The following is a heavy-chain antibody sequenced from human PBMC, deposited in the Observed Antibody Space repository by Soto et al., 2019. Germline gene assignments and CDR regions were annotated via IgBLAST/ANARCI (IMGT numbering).Heavy chain of an antibody. D-gene: IGHD3-10*01. Sequence: GSLRLSCAASGFIFRDYAMYWVRQAPGKGLEWVSVISGSDGTTFYADSVRGRVTSSRDNSRNMVYLQMISLRAEDTAVYYCAKVIGGSESYWGGSHYYYAVDVWGQGTTVTVSS. V-gene: IGHV3-23*01. CDR2: ISGSDGTT. CDR3: AKVIGGSESYWGGSHYYYAVDV. CDR1: GFIFRDYA. J-gene: IGHJ6*02.